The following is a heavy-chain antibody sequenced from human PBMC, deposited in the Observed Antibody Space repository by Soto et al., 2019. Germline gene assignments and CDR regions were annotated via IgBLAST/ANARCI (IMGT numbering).Heavy chain of an antibody. D-gene: IGHD6-13*01. V-gene: IGHV1-69*01. Sequence: QVQLVQSGAEVKKPGSSVKVSCKASGGTVSSYDISWERQAPVQGLEWMGGIIPIFGTANYAQKKQGRVTITADESTSTVYMELSSLRSEDTSVYYCARGVAAAGEFDYWGQGSLLTGSS. CDR1: GGTVSSYD. J-gene: IGHJ4*02. CDR3: ARGVAAAGEFDY. CDR2: IIPIFGTA.